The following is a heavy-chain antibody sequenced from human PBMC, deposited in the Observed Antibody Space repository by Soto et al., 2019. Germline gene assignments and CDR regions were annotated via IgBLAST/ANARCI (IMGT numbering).Heavy chain of an antibody. J-gene: IGHJ4*02. D-gene: IGHD3-10*01. Sequence: GGSLRLSCAASGFTFSSYGMHWVRQAPGKGLEWVAVISYDGSNKYYADSVKGRFTISRDNSKNTLYLQMNSLRAEDTAVYYCARGLLWFGEYRPYFDYWGQGTLVTVSS. V-gene: IGHV3-30*03. CDR1: GFTFSSYG. CDR3: ARGLLWFGEYRPYFDY. CDR2: ISYDGSNK.